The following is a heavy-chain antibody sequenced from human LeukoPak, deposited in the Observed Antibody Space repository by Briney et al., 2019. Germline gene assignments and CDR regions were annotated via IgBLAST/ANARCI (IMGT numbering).Heavy chain of an antibody. CDR3: AKDRRSGSYYYGYFDY. J-gene: IGHJ4*02. Sequence: PGGSLRLSCAASGFTFSSYGMSWVRQAPGKGLEWVSAISGSGGSTYYADSVKGRFTISRDNSKNTLYLQMNSLRAEDTAVYYCAKDRRSGSYYYGYFDYWGQGTLVTVSS. CDR1: GFTFSSYG. CDR2: ISGSGGST. V-gene: IGHV3-23*01. D-gene: IGHD3-10*01.